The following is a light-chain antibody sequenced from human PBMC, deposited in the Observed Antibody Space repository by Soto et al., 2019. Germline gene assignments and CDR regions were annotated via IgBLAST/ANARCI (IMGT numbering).Light chain of an antibody. Sequence: DIVMTQSPDSLAVSLGERATINCKSSQSVLYSSNSKNYLAWYQQKPGQPPKLLIYWASTRESVVPDRFSGSGSGSDFTLTISSLQAEDVAVYYCQQYYDAPQTFGQGTKVEIK. V-gene: IGKV4-1*01. CDR1: QSVLYSSNSKNY. CDR3: QQYYDAPQT. J-gene: IGKJ1*01. CDR2: WAS.